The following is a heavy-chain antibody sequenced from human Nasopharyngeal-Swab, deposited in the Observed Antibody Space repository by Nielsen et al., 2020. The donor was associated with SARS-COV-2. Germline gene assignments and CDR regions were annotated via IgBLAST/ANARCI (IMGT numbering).Heavy chain of an antibody. D-gene: IGHD3-10*01. V-gene: IGHV4-4*02. Sequence: SETLSLTCAVSGGSISSSNWWGWVRQPPGKGLEWIGEIYHSGSTNYNPSLKSRVTISVDKSKNQFSLKLSSVTAADTAVYYCARGVRGVYNWFDPWGQGTLVTVSS. J-gene: IGHJ5*02. CDR1: GGSISSSNW. CDR2: IYHSGST. CDR3: ARGVRGVYNWFDP.